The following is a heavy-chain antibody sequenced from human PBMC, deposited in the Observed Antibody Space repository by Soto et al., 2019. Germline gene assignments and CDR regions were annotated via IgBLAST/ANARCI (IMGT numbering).Heavy chain of an antibody. CDR1: GFTFSDYY. V-gene: IGHV3-11*06. CDR3: ARNYEADY. J-gene: IGHJ4*02. D-gene: IGHD1-7*01. CDR2: ISSSSGYT. Sequence: GGSLRLSCAASGFTFSDYYMSWIRQAPGKGLEWISYISSSSGYTNYADSVKGRFTISRDNAKNSLFLQMNSLRADDTAVYYCARNYEADYWGQGTLVTVSS.